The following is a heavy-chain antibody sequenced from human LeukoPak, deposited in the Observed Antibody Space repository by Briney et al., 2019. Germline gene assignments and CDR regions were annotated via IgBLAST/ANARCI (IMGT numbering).Heavy chain of an antibody. J-gene: IGHJ4*02. CDR1: GFTFDDYG. Sequence: GGSLRLSCAASGFTFDDYGMSWVRQAPGKGLEWVSGINWKGGSTGYADSVEGRFTISRDNAKNSLYLQMNSLRVEDTALYYCAREGYGPLDFWGQGTLVTVSS. CDR3: AREGYGPLDF. V-gene: IGHV3-20*04. D-gene: IGHD4-17*01. CDR2: INWKGGST.